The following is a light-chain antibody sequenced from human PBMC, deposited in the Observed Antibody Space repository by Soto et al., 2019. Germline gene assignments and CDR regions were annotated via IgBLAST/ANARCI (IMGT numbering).Light chain of an antibody. CDR3: SSYTCGNPSYF. Sequence: SALRLPASACGSPGQSVTISCTGTISDVGGYDYVSWYQQHPGKAPKLMIYEVTIRPSGVSDRFYGSTSGNTASLTVSGLQAEHAADYYCSSYTCGNPSYFFGTGTTVTVL. V-gene: IGLV2-8*01. CDR2: EVT. CDR1: ISDVGGYDY. J-gene: IGLJ1*01.